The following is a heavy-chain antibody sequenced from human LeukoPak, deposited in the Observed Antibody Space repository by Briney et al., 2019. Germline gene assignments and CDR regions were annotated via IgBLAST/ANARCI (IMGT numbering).Heavy chain of an antibody. D-gene: IGHD6-13*01. CDR3: ASGYDYFDY. Sequence: GSLRLSCAASGFIFSSYAMHWVRQAPGKGLEWVAFISYDGSYKYYADSVKGRFTISRDNAKNSLYLQMNSLRAEDTAVYYCASGYDYFDYWGQGTLVTVSS. CDR1: GFIFSSYA. V-gene: IGHV3-30*04. J-gene: IGHJ4*02. CDR2: ISYDGSYK.